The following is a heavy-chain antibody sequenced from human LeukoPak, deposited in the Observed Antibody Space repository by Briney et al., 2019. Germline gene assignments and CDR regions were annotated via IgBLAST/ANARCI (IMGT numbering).Heavy chain of an antibody. CDR2: ISAYNGNT. J-gene: IGHJ3*02. V-gene: IGHV1-18*01. CDR3: GRDMDSVLRFLEWLRAFDI. D-gene: IGHD3-3*01. Sequence: GASVKVSCKASGYTFTSYGISWVRQAPGQGLEWMGWISAYNGNTNYAQKLQGRVTMTTDTSTSTAYMELRSLRSDDTAVYYCGRDMDSVLRFLEWLRAFDIWGQGTMVTVPS. CDR1: GYTFTSYG.